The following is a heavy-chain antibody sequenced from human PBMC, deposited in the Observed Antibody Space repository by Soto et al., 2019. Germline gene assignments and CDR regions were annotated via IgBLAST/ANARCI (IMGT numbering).Heavy chain of an antibody. CDR1: GYRFSSYW. CDR3: ARQGSNGAYYYYGMDV. Sequence: GESLKISCKGSGYRFSSYWIAWVRQMPGKGLEWMGIIYPGDSDTRYSPSFEGQVTISADKSSSTAYLQWSSLKASDTAMYYCARQGSNGAYYYYGMDVWGQGTTVTVSS. V-gene: IGHV5-51*01. CDR2: IYPGDSDT. J-gene: IGHJ6*02. D-gene: IGHD3-16*01.